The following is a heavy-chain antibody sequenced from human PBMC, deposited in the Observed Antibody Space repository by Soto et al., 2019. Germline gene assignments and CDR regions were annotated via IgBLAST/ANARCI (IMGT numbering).Heavy chain of an antibody. Sequence: QVQLQESGPGLVKPSETLSLTCTVPGGSISSYYWSWIRQPPGKGLEWIGYIYYSGSTNYNPSLKSRVTISVDTSKNQFSLKLSSVTAADTAVYYCARETGWYPDYWGQGTLVTVSS. V-gene: IGHV4-59*01. CDR2: IYYSGST. J-gene: IGHJ4*02. CDR1: GGSISSYY. CDR3: ARETGWYPDY. D-gene: IGHD2-15*01.